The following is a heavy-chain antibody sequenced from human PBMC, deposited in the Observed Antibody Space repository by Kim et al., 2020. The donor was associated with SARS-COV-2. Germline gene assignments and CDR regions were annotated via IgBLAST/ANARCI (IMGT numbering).Heavy chain of an antibody. Sequence: SETLSLTCTVSGYSISSGYYWGWIRQPPGKGREWIGIIYQSGSTYYNPSLKSRVSISVDTSKNQFSLRLSSVTAADTAVYYCARDPYSGYEPGNRGVYWGKGTLVTVSA. CDR1: GYSISSGYY. V-gene: IGHV4-38-2*02. CDR3: ARDPYSGYEPGNRGVY. J-gene: IGHJ4*02. CDR2: IYQSGST. D-gene: IGHD5-12*01.